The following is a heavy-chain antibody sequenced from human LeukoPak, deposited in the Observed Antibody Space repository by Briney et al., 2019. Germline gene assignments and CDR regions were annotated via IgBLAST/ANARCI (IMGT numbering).Heavy chain of an antibody. V-gene: IGHV4-39*07. CDR1: GGSISSSSYY. D-gene: IGHD2-8*01. J-gene: IGHJ5*02. CDR2: IYYSGST. CDR3: ARGGYCTNGVCVYNWFDP. Sequence: PSETLSLTCTVSGGSISSSSYYWGWIRQPPGKGLEWIGSIYYSGSTYYNPSLKSRVTISVDTSKNQFSLKLSSVTAADTAVYYCARGGYCTNGVCVYNWFDPWGQGTLVTVSS.